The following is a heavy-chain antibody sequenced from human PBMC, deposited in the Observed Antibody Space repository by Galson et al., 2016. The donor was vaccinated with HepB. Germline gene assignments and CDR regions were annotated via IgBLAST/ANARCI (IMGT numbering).Heavy chain of an antibody. Sequence: QSGAEVKKPGQSLKISCKGSGYSFTNYWIGWVRQMPGKGLELMGIIYPGDSDTRYSPSFQGQVTLSADKSINTAYLQWSSLKASDTAMYYCAKQNVAHRGDDSFDIWGQGTMVTVSS. CDR2: IYPGDSDT. V-gene: IGHV5-51*01. D-gene: IGHD5-12*01. CDR3: AKQNVAHRGDDSFDI. CDR1: GYSFTNYW. J-gene: IGHJ3*02.